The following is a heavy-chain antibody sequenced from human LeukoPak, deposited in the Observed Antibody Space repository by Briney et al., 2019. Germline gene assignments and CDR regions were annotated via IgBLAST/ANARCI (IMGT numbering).Heavy chain of an antibody. V-gene: IGHV3-30*04. J-gene: IGHJ4*02. D-gene: IGHD1-26*01. CDR1: GFTFSNYA. CDR2: ISYDGSNK. CDR3: ARGGVYSGSYRTYYFAY. Sequence: PGRSLRLSCAASGFTFSNYAMHWVRQAPGKGLEWVAVISYDGSNKYYADSVKGRFTISRDNSKNTLYLQMNSLRAEDTAVYYCARGGVYSGSYRTYYFAYWGQGTLVTVSS.